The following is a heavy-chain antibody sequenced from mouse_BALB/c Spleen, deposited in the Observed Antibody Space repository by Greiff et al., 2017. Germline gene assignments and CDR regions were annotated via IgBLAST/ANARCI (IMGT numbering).Heavy chain of an antibody. CDR3: ARSGKWYFDV. D-gene: IGHD3-1*01. CDR2: IYPGDGDT. J-gene: IGHJ1*01. Sequence: VQLQQSGAELARPGASVKLSCKASGYTFTSYWMQWVKQRPGQGLEWIGAIYPGDGDTRYTQKFKGKATLTADKSSSTAYMQLSSLASEDSAVYYCARSGKWYFDVWGAGTTVTVS. CDR1: GYTFTSYW. V-gene: IGHV1-87*01.